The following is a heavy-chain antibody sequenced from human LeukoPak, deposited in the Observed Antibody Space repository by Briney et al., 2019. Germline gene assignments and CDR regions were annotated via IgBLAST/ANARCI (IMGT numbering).Heavy chain of an antibody. Sequence: SETLSLTCAVYGGSFSGCYWSWIRHPPGKGLEWIGEINHSGSTNYNPSLKSRVTISVDTSKNQFSLKLSSVTAADTAVYYCARGCYYYGSGSTCPRVDYWGQGTLVTVSS. J-gene: IGHJ4*02. V-gene: IGHV4-34*01. CDR3: ARGCYYYGSGSTCPRVDY. CDR1: GGSFSGCY. CDR2: INHSGST. D-gene: IGHD3-10*01.